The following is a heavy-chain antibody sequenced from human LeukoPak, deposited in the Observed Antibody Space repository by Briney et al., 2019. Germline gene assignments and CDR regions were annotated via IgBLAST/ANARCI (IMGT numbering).Heavy chain of an antibody. Sequence: PSETLSLTCSVSGGSISSFYCNWMRQPAGKGLEWIGRIYTSGTTTYNPSLKSRVTMSVDTSKNQFSLKLSSVTAADTAVYYCARDSGTTGEVKFDPWGQGTLVTVSS. J-gene: IGHJ5*02. D-gene: IGHD3-10*01. V-gene: IGHV4-4*07. CDR2: IYTSGTT. CDR1: GGSISSFY. CDR3: ARDSGTTGEVKFDP.